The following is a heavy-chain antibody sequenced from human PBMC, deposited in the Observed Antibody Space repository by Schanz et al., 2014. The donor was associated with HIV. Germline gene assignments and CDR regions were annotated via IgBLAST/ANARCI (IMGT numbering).Heavy chain of an antibody. CDR2: ISGSGGST. J-gene: IGHJ4*02. V-gene: IGHV3-23*04. Sequence: EVQVVESGGGLVQPGGSLRLSCAASGFTFNEYAMHWVRQGPGKGLEWVSVISGSGGSTYYADSVKGRFTISRDNSKNTVYLQMNSLRAEDTAMYYCADVDVAMSNWGRGTLVTVSS. D-gene: IGHD5-12*01. CDR3: ADVDVAMSN. CDR1: GFTFNEYA.